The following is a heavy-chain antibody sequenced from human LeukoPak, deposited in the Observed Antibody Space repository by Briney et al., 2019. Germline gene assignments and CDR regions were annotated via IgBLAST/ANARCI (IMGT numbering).Heavy chain of an antibody. CDR1: GGSFSGYY. J-gene: IGHJ4*02. CDR3: ARGLALYYFDY. V-gene: IGHV4-34*01. Sequence: SETLSLTCAVYGGSFSGYYWGWIRQPPGKGLEWIGEINHSGSTNYNSSLKSRVTISVDTSKNQFSLKLSSVTAADTAVYYCARGLALYYFDYWGQGTLVTVSS. CDR2: INHSGST. D-gene: IGHD6-13*01.